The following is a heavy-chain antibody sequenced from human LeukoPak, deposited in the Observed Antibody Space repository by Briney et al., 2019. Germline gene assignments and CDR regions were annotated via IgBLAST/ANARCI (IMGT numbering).Heavy chain of an antibody. CDR3: ARDLVLAAGTGLVDY. J-gene: IGHJ4*02. V-gene: IGHV3-11*04. Sequence: GVSLRLSCAASGFTFSDYYMSWIRQAPGKGLEWVSYISSSGSTIYYADSVKGRFTISRDNAKNSLYLQMNSLRAEDTAVYYCARDLVLAAGTGLVDYWGQGTLVTVSS. CDR2: ISSSGSTI. CDR1: GFTFSDYY. D-gene: IGHD6-13*01.